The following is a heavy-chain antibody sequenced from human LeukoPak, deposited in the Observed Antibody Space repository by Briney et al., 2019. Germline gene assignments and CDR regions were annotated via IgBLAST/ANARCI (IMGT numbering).Heavy chain of an antibody. Sequence: PGGSLRLSCAASGFTFSSYAMHWVRQAPGKGLEWVAVISYDGSNKYYADSVKGRFTISRDNSKNTLYLQMNSLRAEDTAVYYCARGAYDSSGYCSYWGQGTLVTVSS. J-gene: IGHJ4*02. CDR2: ISYDGSNK. V-gene: IGHV3-30-3*01. CDR1: GFTFSSYA. D-gene: IGHD3-22*01. CDR3: ARGAYDSSGYCSY.